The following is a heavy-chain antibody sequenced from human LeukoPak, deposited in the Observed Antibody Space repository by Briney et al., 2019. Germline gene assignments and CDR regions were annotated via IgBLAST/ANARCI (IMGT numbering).Heavy chain of an antibody. Sequence: PGGSLTLSCAVSGITLSNYGMSWVRPAPGKGLEWVSGISGSGGNTYYADSVKGRFTISRDNSKNTLYLQMNSLRAEDTAVYFCAKRGVVIRVILVGFHKEAYYFDSWGQGALVTVSS. CDR1: GITLSNYG. CDR2: ISGSGGNT. D-gene: IGHD3-10*01. CDR3: AKRGVVIRVILVGFHKEAYYFDS. V-gene: IGHV3-23*01. J-gene: IGHJ4*02.